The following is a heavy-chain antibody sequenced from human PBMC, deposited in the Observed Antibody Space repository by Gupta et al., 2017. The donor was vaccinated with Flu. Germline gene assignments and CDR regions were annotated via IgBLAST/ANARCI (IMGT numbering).Heavy chain of an antibody. CDR2: ITWNSGSI. Sequence: DVHPVEPGGGLAQPGRCLSLSCALPGPTFDDYAMHWVRQARGKGLEWVSGITWNSGSIGYADSVKGRFTISRDNAKNSLYLQMNGLRAEDTALYYCAEDICGGDCGLDYWGQGALVTVSS. D-gene: IGHD2-21*02. V-gene: IGHV3-9*01. J-gene: IGHJ4*02. CDR1: GPTFDDYA. CDR3: AEDICGGDCGLDY.